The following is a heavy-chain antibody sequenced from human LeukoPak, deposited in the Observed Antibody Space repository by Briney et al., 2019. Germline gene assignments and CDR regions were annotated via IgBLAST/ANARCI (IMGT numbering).Heavy chain of an antibody. D-gene: IGHD6-13*01. Sequence: GRSLRLSCAASGFTFSRYGMHWVRQAPGKGLEWVAVISYDGSNKYYADSVKGRFTISRDNSKNTLYLQMNSLRAEDTAVYYCAKLPGERQQQSIDYWGQGTLVTVSS. CDR2: ISYDGSNK. J-gene: IGHJ4*02. CDR1: GFTFSRYG. CDR3: AKLPGERQQQSIDY. V-gene: IGHV3-30*18.